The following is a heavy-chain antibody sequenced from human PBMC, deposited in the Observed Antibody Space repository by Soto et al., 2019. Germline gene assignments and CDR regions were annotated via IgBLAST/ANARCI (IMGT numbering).Heavy chain of an antibody. CDR1: GGSISSSSYY. D-gene: IGHD2-2*01. Sequence: SQTLSLTCTVSGGSISSSSYYWGWIRQPPGKGLEWIGSIYYSGSTYYNPSLKSRVTISVDTSKNQFSLKLSSVTAADTAVYYCASTSLSPAATLDYWGQGTLVTVSS. V-gene: IGHV4-39*01. CDR3: ASTSLSPAATLDY. CDR2: IYYSGST. J-gene: IGHJ4*02.